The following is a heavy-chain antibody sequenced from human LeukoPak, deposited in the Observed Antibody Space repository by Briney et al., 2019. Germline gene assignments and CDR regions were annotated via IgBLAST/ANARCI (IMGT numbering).Heavy chain of an antibody. CDR3: AKDFDYFDY. CDR1: GFTFSDYY. J-gene: IGHJ4*02. CDR2: ISGSGGST. V-gene: IGHV3-23*01. Sequence: PGGSLRLSCAASGFTFSDYYMGWIRQAPGKGLEWVSAISGSGGSTYYADSVKGRFTISRDNSKNTLYLQMNSLRAEDTAVYYCAKDFDYFDYWGQGTLVTVSS.